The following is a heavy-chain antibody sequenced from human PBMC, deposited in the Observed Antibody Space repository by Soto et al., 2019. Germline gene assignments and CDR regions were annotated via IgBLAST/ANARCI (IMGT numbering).Heavy chain of an antibody. CDR2: LSGSGDST. V-gene: IGHV3-23*01. CDR1: GFTFPSYA. D-gene: IGHD5-12*01. J-gene: IGHJ6*02. Sequence: EVHLLESGGGLVQPGGSLRLYCAASGFTFPSYAIRWVRQAAGKGLEWVSTLSGSGDSTYYADSLKRRFIISRDNLKNTLHLQMNCLRADDTAVYDCAKGSSWDNDFCCDWDVCGQWTTVTVTS. CDR3: AKGSSWDNDFCCDWDV.